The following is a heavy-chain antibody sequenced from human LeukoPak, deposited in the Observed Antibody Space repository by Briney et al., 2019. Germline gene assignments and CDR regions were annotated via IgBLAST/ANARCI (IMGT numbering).Heavy chain of an antibody. J-gene: IGHJ4*02. V-gene: IGHV3-7*03. CDR2: IKQDGSEK. Sequence: GGSLRLSCAASGFTFSRYWMSWVRQALGKGLEWVDNIKQDGSEKYYVDSVKGRFTISRDNAKNSLYLQMNSLRAEDTAVYYCAREAGAAGDFDYWGQGTLVTVSS. CDR1: GFTFSRYW. D-gene: IGHD6-13*01. CDR3: AREAGAAGDFDY.